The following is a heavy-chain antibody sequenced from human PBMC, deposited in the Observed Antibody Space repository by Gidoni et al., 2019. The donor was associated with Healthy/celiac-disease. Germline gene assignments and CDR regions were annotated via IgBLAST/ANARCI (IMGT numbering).Heavy chain of an antibody. CDR1: GFTFSSYA. CDR2: ISGSGGST. Sequence: EVQLLESGGGLVQPGGSLILSFAASGFTFSSYAMSWVRQAPGKGLEWVSAISGSGGSTYYADSVKGRFTISRDNSKNTLYLQMNSLRAEDTAVYYCAKYPSGWYYFDYWGQGTLVTVSS. V-gene: IGHV3-23*01. J-gene: IGHJ4*02. D-gene: IGHD6-19*01. CDR3: AKYPSGWYYFDY.